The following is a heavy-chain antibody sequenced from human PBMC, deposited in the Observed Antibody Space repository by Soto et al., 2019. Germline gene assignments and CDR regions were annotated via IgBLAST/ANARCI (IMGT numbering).Heavy chain of an antibody. CDR3: APLSVSLSGPYGIHV. J-gene: IGHJ6*02. Sequence: PSETLSLTCSVSGYSVSSSDYYWAWIRQPPGKGLEWIGSMLYSGLTYYNPSLKSRVTLSVGTSKNQFSVRLNSVTASDTAVYYCAPLSVSLSGPYGIHVWGQGTTVTVSS. D-gene: IGHD2-15*01. V-gene: IGHV4-39*01. CDR1: GYSVSSSDYY. CDR2: MLYSGLT.